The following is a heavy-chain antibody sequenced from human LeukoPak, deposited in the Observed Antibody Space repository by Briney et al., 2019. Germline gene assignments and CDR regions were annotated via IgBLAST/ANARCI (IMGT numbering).Heavy chain of an antibody. Sequence: SETLSLTCTVSGGSISSGGYYWSWIRQHPGKGLEWIGYIYYSGSTYYNPSLKSRVTISVDTSKNQFSLKLSSVTAADTAVYYCARSYGRDGYNLFDYWGQGTLVTVSS. CDR3: ARSYGRDGYNLFDY. J-gene: IGHJ4*02. D-gene: IGHD5-24*01. CDR2: IYYSGST. CDR1: GGSISSGGYY. V-gene: IGHV4-31*03.